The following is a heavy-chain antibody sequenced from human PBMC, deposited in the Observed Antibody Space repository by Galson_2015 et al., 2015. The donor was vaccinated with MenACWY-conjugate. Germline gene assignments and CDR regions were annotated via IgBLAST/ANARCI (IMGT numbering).Heavy chain of an antibody. CDR3: ARRSGYCSGGTCYSDDAFDF. Sequence: QSGAEVKKPGESLKISCQTSGYSFTTYWIAWVRQMPGRGLECMAIIFPGNSDTRYGPSFQGQVTVSADKSISTAYLQWSGLKASDTAMYYCARRSGYCSGGTCYSDDAFDFWGHGTMVTVSS. CDR2: IFPGNSDT. J-gene: IGHJ3*01. V-gene: IGHV5-51*01. D-gene: IGHD2-15*01. CDR1: GYSFTTYW.